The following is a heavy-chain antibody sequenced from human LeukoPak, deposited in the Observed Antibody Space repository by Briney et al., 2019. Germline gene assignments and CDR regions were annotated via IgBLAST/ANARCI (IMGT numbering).Heavy chain of an antibody. D-gene: IGHD2-15*01. CDR3: ARAGYCSGGSCYGSDY. CDR2: IWYDGSIQ. V-gene: IGHV3-33*01. J-gene: IGHJ4*02. Sequence: GRSLRLSCAASGFTFSSYGMHWVRQAPGKGLEWVAAIWYDGSIQYYADSVKGRFTISRDNSKNTLYLQMDSLRAEDTAVYYCARAGYCSGGSCYGSDYWGQGTLVSVSS. CDR1: GFTFSSYG.